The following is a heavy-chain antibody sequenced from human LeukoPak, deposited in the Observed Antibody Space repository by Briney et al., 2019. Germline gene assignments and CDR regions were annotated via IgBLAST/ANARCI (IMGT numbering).Heavy chain of an antibody. Sequence: GGSLRLSCAVSGFTFSNYWMYWVRQGPGKGLVWVSRLNGDGDYTNYEDSVKGRFTISRDNAKNTLYLQMNSLRAEDTAVYYCVRGSNGWSGMDVWGQGTTGTVSS. CDR2: LNGDGDYT. CDR3: VRGSNGWSGMDV. CDR1: GFTFSNYW. J-gene: IGHJ6*02. V-gene: IGHV3-74*01. D-gene: IGHD6-19*01.